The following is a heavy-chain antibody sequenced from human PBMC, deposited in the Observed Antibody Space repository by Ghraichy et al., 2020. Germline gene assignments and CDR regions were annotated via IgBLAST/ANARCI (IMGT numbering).Heavy chain of an antibody. CDR1: GFIFSDYA. Sequence: GGSLRLSCAASGFIFSDYAMNWVRQAPGKEPEWVSLISDSGASTYYADSVKGRFSISRDNSKNIVYLQMNSLRAEDTAIYYCAKALQPWLHSYYVDYWGQGILVTVSS. CDR3: AKALQPWLHSYYVDY. J-gene: IGHJ4*02. CDR2: ISDSGAST. D-gene: IGHD6-19*01. V-gene: IGHV3-23*01.